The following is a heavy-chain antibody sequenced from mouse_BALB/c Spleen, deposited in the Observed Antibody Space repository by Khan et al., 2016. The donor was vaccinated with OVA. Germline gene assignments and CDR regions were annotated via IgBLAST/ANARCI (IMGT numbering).Heavy chain of an antibody. Sequence: EVQLQESGPGLVKPSQSLSLTCTVTGYSITSDYAWNWIRQFPGNKLEWMGYISYSGSTNYNPSLKSRISITRDTSKNQFFLQLNSVTTEDTATNYCARDGSRYNYAMDYWGQGTSVTVSS. J-gene: IGHJ4*01. CDR1: GYSITSDYA. V-gene: IGHV3-2*02. CDR2: ISYSGST. D-gene: IGHD2-3*01. CDR3: ARDGSRYNYAMDY.